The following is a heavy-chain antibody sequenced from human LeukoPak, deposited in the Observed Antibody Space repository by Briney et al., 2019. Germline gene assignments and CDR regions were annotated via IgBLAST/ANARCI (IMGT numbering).Heavy chain of an antibody. CDR1: GFTFSSYG. V-gene: IGHV3-30*02. CDR3: ANWGDCSSTSCLDY. CDR2: IRYDGSNK. D-gene: IGHD2-2*01. J-gene: IGHJ4*02. Sequence: GGSLRLSCAASGFTFSSYGMHWVRQAPGKGLEWVAFIRYDGSNKYYADSVKGRFTISRDNSKNTLYLQMNSLRAEDTAVYYCANWGDCSSTSCLDYWGQGTLVTVSS.